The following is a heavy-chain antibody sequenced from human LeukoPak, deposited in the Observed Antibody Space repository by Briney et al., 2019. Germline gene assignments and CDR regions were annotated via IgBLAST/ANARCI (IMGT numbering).Heavy chain of an antibody. CDR2: INTNTGNP. Sequence: ASVKVSCKASGYTFTTYALNWVRQAPGQGLEWMGWINTNTGNPTYAQGLTGRFVFSVDTSVSTAYLQISSLKAEDTAVYYCARGVEDTGDYWGQGTPVTVSS. D-gene: IGHD2-15*01. J-gene: IGHJ4*02. CDR1: GYTFTTYA. V-gene: IGHV7-4-1*02. CDR3: ARGVEDTGDY.